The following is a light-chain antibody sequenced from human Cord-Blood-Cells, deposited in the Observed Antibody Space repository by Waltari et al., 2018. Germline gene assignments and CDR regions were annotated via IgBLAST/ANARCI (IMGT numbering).Light chain of an antibody. J-gene: IGLJ2*01. CDR1: SSNIGNNY. V-gene: IGLV1-51*01. Sequence: QSVLTQPPSVSAAPGQKVTISCSGRSSNIGNNYVSWYQQLPGTAPKLLIYDNNKRPSGIPDRFSGSKSGTSATLDITGLQTGDEADYYCGTWDSSLSDVVFGGGTKLTVL. CDR3: GTWDSSLSDVV. CDR2: DNN.